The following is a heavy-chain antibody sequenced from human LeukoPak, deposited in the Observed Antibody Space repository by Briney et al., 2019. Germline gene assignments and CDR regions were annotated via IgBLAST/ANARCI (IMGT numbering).Heavy chain of an antibody. CDR1: GGSFSTYY. V-gene: IGHV4-34*01. Sequence: SETLSLTCAVYGGSFSTYYWSWIRQPPGKGLEWIGQINHSGNTNYNPSLKSRVTISVDTSKNQFSLKLTSVTAADTAVYYCARNSSSSRAFDIWGQGTGVTVSS. D-gene: IGHD6-13*01. CDR2: INHSGNT. J-gene: IGHJ3*02. CDR3: ARNSSSSRAFDI.